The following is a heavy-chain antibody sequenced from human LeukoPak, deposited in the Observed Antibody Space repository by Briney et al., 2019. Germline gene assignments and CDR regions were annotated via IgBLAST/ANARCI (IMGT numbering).Heavy chain of an antibody. J-gene: IGHJ4*02. CDR2: ISYDGNNK. Sequence: GGSLRLSCAASGFTFSDYAMHWVRQAPGKGLEWVAVISYDGNNKEYADSVKGRFTISRDNAKNSLYLQMHSLRAEDTAVYYCVRDNPRCCGVVPANIDDYWGQGTLVTVSS. CDR1: GFTFSDYA. D-gene: IGHD2-15*01. CDR3: VRDNPRCCGVVPANIDDY. V-gene: IGHV3-30-3*01.